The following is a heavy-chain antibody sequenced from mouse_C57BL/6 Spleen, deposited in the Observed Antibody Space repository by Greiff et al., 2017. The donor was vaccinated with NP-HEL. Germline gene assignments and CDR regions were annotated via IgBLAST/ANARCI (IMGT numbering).Heavy chain of an antibody. CDR2: IYPRSGTT. D-gene: IGHD1-1*01. V-gene: IGHV1-81*01. CDR1: GYTFTSYG. Sequence: QVQLQHHLSYLSSPGASVKLSCKASGYTFTSYGISWVKQRTGQGLEWIGEIYPRSGTTYYNEKFKGKATLTADKSSSTAYMELRSLTSEDSAVYFCARDYGSFAYWGQGTLVTVSA. J-gene: IGHJ3*01. CDR3: ARDYGSFAY.